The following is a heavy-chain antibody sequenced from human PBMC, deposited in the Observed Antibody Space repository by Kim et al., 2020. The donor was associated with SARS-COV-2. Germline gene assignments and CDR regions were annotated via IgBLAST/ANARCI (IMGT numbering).Heavy chain of an antibody. V-gene: IGHV4-4*07. Sequence: TDHNPYIKSRISLSVNTRKNQYSLKLSSVTAADTAKYYCARDAPVLRYFEAWGQGTMVTVSS. CDR2: T. CDR3: ARDAPVLRYFEA. J-gene: IGHJ3*01. D-gene: IGHD3-9*01.